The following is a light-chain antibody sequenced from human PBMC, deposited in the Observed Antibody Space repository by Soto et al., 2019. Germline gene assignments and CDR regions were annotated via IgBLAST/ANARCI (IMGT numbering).Light chain of an antibody. CDR3: QQSYSTPLT. J-gene: IGKJ4*01. CDR1: QSFSTY. Sequence: DIQLTQSPSSLSASIGDRVTITCRASQSFSTYLNWYQQKPGKAPKLLIYAASVLQSGVPSRFLGSGSGPDFTLPISNLQPEDFATYYCQQSYSTPLTFGGGTKVDIK. V-gene: IGKV1-39*01. CDR2: AAS.